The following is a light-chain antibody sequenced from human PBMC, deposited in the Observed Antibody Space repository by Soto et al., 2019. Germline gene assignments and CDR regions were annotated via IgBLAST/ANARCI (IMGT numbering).Light chain of an antibody. CDR3: LLDFGYFWA. J-gene: IGKJ1*01. CDR2: AAS. CDR1: QAIRTA. V-gene: IGKV1-6*01. Sequence: AIQLTQSPSSLSPSVGDRVTITCRASQAIRTALGWYQQKPGKVPKLLIYAASTLQSGVPSRFRGSGSGTDFTLTISSLQPEDFATYYCLLDFGYFWAFGQGTKVEI.